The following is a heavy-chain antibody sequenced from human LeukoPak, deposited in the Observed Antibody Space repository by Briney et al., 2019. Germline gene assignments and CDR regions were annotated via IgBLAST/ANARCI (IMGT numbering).Heavy chain of an antibody. Sequence: GGSLRLSCAASGFTFSTYGIHWVRQAPGKGLEWVAVISYDGRNTYYADSVKGRFTISRDNSRNTLYLQMNSLTVEDTAVYHCAKELAVAGSFDFWGQGTLVTVSS. J-gene: IGHJ4*02. CDR3: AKELAVAGSFDF. D-gene: IGHD6-19*01. CDR2: ISYDGRNT. CDR1: GFTFSTYG. V-gene: IGHV3-30*18.